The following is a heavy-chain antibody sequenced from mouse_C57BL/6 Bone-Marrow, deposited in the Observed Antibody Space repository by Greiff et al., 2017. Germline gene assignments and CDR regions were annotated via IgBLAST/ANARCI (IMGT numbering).Heavy chain of an antibody. CDR1: GYTFTGYW. V-gene: IGHV1-9*01. CDR3: AREDYYGSSYWYCDV. Sequence: QVQLQQSGAELMKPGASVKLSCKATGYTFTGYWIEWVKQRPGHGLEWIGEILPGSGSTNYNAKFTGKATFTADTATTTAYMQLSSLTTEDSAIYYCAREDYYGSSYWYCDVWGTGTTVTVSS. D-gene: IGHD1-1*01. CDR2: ILPGSGST. J-gene: IGHJ1*03.